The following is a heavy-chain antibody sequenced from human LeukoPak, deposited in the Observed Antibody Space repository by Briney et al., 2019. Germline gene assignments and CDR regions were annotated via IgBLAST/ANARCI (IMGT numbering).Heavy chain of an antibody. CDR3: ARRFREGYCSGGSCYSFGY. J-gene: IGHJ4*02. D-gene: IGHD2-15*01. Sequence: PGGSLTLSCPASAFTFSDYGMNWVRPAPGKGLEWVSHISSSSASIYYADSVKGRFTISRDNAKNSLYLQMNSLRAEDTAVYYCARRFREGYCSGGSCYSFGYWGQGTLVTVSS. CDR2: ISSSSASI. CDR1: AFTFSDYG. V-gene: IGHV3-48*01.